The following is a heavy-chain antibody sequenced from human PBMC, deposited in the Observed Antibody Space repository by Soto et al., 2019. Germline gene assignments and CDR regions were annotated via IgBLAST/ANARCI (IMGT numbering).Heavy chain of an antibody. CDR1: GASISGTNW. CDR3: ASLPPRIVVVVRPIPT. V-gene: IGHV4-4*02. CDR2: ISHTGCT. J-gene: IGHJ4*02. Sequence: QVQLQESGPRLVKPSGTLSLTCAVSGASISGTNWWTWVRQPPGKGLEWIGEISHTGCTKYNPSLKSRVTISLDKSNNQFSLNLSSVTAADTAVDYCASLPPRIVVVVRPIPTWGQGTLVTVSS. D-gene: IGHD2-15*01.